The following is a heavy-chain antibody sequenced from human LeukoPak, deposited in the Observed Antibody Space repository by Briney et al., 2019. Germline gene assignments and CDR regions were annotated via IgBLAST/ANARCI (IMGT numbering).Heavy chain of an antibody. CDR2: VSDSGST. Sequence: PSVTLSLTCTVSGGSISSHYWSWIRQPPGKGLEGIGYVSDSGSTNYNPSLKSRVTVSVDTSKDQFSLKLTSVTAADTAVYYCARTGSSWPLYYYYYMDVWGKGTTVTVSS. V-gene: IGHV4-59*11. J-gene: IGHJ6*03. D-gene: IGHD6-13*01. CDR1: GGSISSHY. CDR3: ARTGSSWPLYYYYYMDV.